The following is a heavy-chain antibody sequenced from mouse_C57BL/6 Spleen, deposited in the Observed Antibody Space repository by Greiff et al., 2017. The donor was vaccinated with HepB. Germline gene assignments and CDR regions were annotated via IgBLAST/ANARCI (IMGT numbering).Heavy chain of an antibody. D-gene: IGHD1-1*01. CDR1: GYTFTSYW. V-gene: IGHV1-52*01. J-gene: IGHJ1*03. Sequence: QVQLQQPGAELVRPGSSVKLSCKASGYTFTSYWMHWVKQRPIQGLEWIGNIDPSDSETHYNQKFKDKATLTVDKSSSTAYMQLSSLTSEDSAVYYCARRGYYYGSSYGWYFDVWGTGTTVTVSS. CDR3: ARRGYYYGSSYGWYFDV. CDR2: IDPSDSET.